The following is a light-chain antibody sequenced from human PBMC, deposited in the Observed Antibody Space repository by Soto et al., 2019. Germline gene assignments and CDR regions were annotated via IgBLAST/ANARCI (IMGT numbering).Light chain of an antibody. V-gene: IGLV2-11*01. Sequence: QSVLAQPRSVSGSPGQSVTVSCIGTSSDVGDYNSVSWYQQHPGKAPKLMIYDVSKRPSGVPDRFSGSKSGNTASLTISGLQAGDEADYYCCSYVGGYSYVFGIGTKVTV. J-gene: IGLJ1*01. CDR2: DVS. CDR3: CSYVGGYSYV. CDR1: SSDVGDYNS.